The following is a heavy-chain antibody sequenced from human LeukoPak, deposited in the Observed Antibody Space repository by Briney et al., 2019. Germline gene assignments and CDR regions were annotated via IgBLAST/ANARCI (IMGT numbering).Heavy chain of an antibody. Sequence: HGESLKISCKGSGYTFPSYWIAWVRQMPGKGLEWMGVIYVGGSDTRYSPSFQGQVTISADKSISTAYLQWDSLKASDTAMYYCARLGYCSGGTCYKSYFDYWGQGTLVTVSS. D-gene: IGHD2-15*01. J-gene: IGHJ4*02. V-gene: IGHV5-51*01. CDR2: IYVGGSDT. CDR3: ARLGYCSGGTCYKSYFDY. CDR1: GYTFPSYW.